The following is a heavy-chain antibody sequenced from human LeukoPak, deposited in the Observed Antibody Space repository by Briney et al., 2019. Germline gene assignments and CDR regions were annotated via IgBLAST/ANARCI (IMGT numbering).Heavy chain of an antibody. V-gene: IGHV3-30-3*01. D-gene: IGHD4-17*01. CDR1: GFTFSSYA. J-gene: IGHJ4*02. CDR2: ISYDGSNK. CDR3: ARASMWTTVPTDY. Sequence: GRSLRLSCAASGFTFSSYAMHWVRQAPGKGLEWVAVISYDGSNKYYADSVKGRFTISRDNAKNTLYLQMNSLRAEDTAVYYCARASMWTTVPTDYWGQGTLVTVSS.